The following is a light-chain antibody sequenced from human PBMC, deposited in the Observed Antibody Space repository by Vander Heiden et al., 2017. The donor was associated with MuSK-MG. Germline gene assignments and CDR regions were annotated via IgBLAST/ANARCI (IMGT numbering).Light chain of an antibody. J-gene: IGKJ5*01. Sequence: EIVLTQSPGTLSLSPGERATLPCRASQSVSSSYLAWYQQKPGQAPRLLIYGASSRATGIPDRFSGGGSGTDFTLTISRLEPEDFAVYYCQQYGSSPPITFGQGTRLEIK. CDR3: QQYGSSPPIT. V-gene: IGKV3-20*01. CDR2: GAS. CDR1: QSVSSSY.